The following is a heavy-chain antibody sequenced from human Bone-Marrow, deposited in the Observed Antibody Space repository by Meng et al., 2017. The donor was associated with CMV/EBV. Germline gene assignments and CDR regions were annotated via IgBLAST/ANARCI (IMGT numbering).Heavy chain of an antibody. CDR3: ARTKVRRRHPYYYYGMDV. J-gene: IGHJ6*02. Sequence: SGPTLVKPTPTLTMTCTFSGFSLSTSGVGVGWIRQPPGKGLEWIGYIYYSGSTNYNPSLKSRVTISVDTSKTQFSLKLSSVTAADTAVYYCARTKVRRRHPYYYYGMDVWGQGTMVTVSS. CDR2: IYYSGST. D-gene: IGHD3-10*01. CDR1: GFSLSTSGVG. V-gene: IGHV4-61*08.